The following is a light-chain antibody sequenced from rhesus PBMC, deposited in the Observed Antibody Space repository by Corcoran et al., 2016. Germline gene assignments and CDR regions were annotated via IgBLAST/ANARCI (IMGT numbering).Light chain of an antibody. Sequence: EIVMTQSPATLSVSPGERATLSCRASQSASSRLAWYQMKPGQAPRLLIYGASSRVTGIPDRCSGSGSWTDFTLTISSLVPEDVAVYFCQQDSNWALAFGGGAKVELK. CDR1: QSASSR. CDR3: QQDSNWALA. J-gene: IGKJ4*01. V-gene: IGKV3-17*02. CDR2: GAS.